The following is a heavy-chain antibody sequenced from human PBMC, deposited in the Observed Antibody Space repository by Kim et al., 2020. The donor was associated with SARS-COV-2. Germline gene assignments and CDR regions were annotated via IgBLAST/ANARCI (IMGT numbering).Heavy chain of an antibody. CDR2: ISGSGGST. CDR1: GFTFSSYA. Sequence: GGSLRLSCAASGFTFSSYAMSWVRQAPGKGLEWVSAISGSGGSTYYADSVKGRFTISRDNSKNTLYLQMNSLRAEDTAVYYCAKDRTWIQLWGHFDYWGQGPLLPLSS. J-gene: IGHJ4*02. D-gene: IGHD5-18*01. CDR3: AKDRTWIQLWGHFDY. V-gene: IGHV3-23*01.